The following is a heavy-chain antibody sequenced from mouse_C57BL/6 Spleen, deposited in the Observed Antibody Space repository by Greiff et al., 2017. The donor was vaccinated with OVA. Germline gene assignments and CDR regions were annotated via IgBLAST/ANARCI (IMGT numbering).Heavy chain of an antibody. D-gene: IGHD2-3*01. V-gene: IGHV5-17*01. Sequence: EVHLVESGGGLVKPGGSLKLSCAASGFTFSDYGMHWVRQAPEKGLEWVAYISSGSSTIYYADTVKGRFTISRDNAKNTLFLQMTSLRSEDTAMYYCASDGYYVPFAYWGQGTLVTVSA. CDR3: ASDGYYVPFAY. J-gene: IGHJ3*01. CDR1: GFTFSDYG. CDR2: ISSGSSTI.